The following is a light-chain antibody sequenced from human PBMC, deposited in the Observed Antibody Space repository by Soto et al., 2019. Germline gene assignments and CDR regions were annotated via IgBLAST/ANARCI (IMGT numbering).Light chain of an antibody. CDR3: QSYDSSLSGWV. CDR2: EVS. V-gene: IGLV2-8*01. CDR1: SSDVGEENY. Sequence: QSVLTQPPSASGSPGQSVTITCSGTSSDVGEENYVSWYQQHPGKVPKLILYEVSKRPSGVPDRFSGSRSGNTASLTVSGLQAEDEADYYCQSYDSSLSGWVFGGGTKLTVL. J-gene: IGLJ3*02.